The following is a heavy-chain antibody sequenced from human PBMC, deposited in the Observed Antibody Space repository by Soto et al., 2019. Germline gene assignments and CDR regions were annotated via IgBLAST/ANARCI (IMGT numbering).Heavy chain of an antibody. CDR3: AKDRGIPVTTFGVATYEYYCMDV. V-gene: IGHV3-30*18. Sequence: QVQLVESGGGVVQPGRSLRLSCAASGFTFSSYGMHWVRQAPGKGLEWVAVISYDGSNKYYADSVKGRFTISRDNSKNTLYLQMNSLRAEDTVVYYCAKDRGIPVTTFGVATYEYYCMDVWGQGTLVTVSS. CDR2: ISYDGSNK. D-gene: IGHD3-3*01. CDR1: GFTFSSYG. J-gene: IGHJ6*02.